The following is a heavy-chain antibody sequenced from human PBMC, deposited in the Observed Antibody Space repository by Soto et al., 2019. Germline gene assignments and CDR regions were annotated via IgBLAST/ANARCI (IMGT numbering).Heavy chain of an antibody. CDR3: ARSSGYSSSRFDY. J-gene: IGHJ4*02. CDR2: IYYSGST. D-gene: IGHD6-13*01. CDR1: GGSISSYY. V-gene: IGHV4-59*01. Sequence: PSETLSLTCTVSGGSISSYYWSWIRQPPGKGLEWIGYIYYSGSTNYNPPLKSRVTISVDTSKNQFSLKLSSVTAADTAVYYCARSSGYSSSRFDYWGQGILVTVSS.